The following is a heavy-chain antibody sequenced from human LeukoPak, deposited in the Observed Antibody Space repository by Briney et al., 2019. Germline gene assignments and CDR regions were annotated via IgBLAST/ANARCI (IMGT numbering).Heavy chain of an antibody. CDR1: GGSISSYY. V-gene: IGHV4-59*01. D-gene: IGHD6-6*01. Sequence: SETLSLTCTVSGGSISSYYWSWIRQPPGKGLEWIGYIYYSGSTNYNPSLKSRVTISVDTSKNQFSLKLSSVTAADTAVYYCARGPRSSSPFDYWGQGTLVTVSS. CDR2: IYYSGST. J-gene: IGHJ4*02. CDR3: ARGPRSSSPFDY.